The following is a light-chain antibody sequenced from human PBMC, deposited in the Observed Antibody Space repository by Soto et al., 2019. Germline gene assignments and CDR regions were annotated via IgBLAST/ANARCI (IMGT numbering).Light chain of an antibody. V-gene: IGKV3-15*01. CDR1: QSVSSS. Sequence: EIMMTQSPATLSVSLWERATLSCRASQSVSSSLAWYQQKPGQAPRLLIYGASTRATGIPARFSGSGSGTEFTLAINSLQSEDFAVYYCQQYNNWWTFGQGTKVDIK. CDR3: QQYNNWWT. J-gene: IGKJ1*01. CDR2: GAS.